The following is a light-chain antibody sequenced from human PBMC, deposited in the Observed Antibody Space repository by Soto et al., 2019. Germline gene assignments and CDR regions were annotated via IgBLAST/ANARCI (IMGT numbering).Light chain of an antibody. V-gene: IGKV3-11*01. J-gene: IGKJ4*01. CDR2: DSS. Sequence: EIVLTQSPATLSLSPGETATLSCRPSHSVGSDLGGYQQQPGQAPRLLVLDSSSRATGNPARFSGSGSRTDFTLIICDLQPEDVAVYYCQQRGTWLTFGGGTKVQIK. CDR1: HSVGSD. CDR3: QQRGTWLT.